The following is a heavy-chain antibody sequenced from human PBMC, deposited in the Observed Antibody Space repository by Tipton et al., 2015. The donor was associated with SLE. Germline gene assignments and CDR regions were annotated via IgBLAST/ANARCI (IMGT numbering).Heavy chain of an antibody. CDR1: GDSIRNENYY. V-gene: IGHV4-39*01. J-gene: IGHJ6*03. CDR3: ARTRQQLDGDYYYYMDV. D-gene: IGHD6-13*01. Sequence: TLSLTCTVSGDSIRNENYYWGWFRQPPGKGLEWFAAIYYDETTYYNTSLDSRATISVDMSKNQFSLNLRSVTAADTAVYFCARTRQQLDGDYYYYMDVWGKGTTVIVSS. CDR2: IYYDETT.